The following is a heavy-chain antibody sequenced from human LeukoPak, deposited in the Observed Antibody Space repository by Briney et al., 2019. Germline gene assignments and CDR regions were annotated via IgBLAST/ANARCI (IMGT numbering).Heavy chain of an antibody. CDR2: FDPEDGET. Sequence: ASVKVSCTVSGYTLTELSMHWVRQAPGKGLEWMGGFDPEDGETIYTQKFQGRVTMTEDTSTDTAYMELSSLRSEDTAVYYCATDPSSSTDVDYWGQGTLVTVSS. D-gene: IGHD6-6*01. CDR1: GYTLTELS. J-gene: IGHJ4*02. CDR3: ATDPSSSTDVDY. V-gene: IGHV1-24*01.